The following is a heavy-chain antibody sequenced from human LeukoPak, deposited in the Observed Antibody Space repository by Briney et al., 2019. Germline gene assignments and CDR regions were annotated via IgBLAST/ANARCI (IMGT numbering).Heavy chain of an antibody. CDR1: GFTFSSYE. D-gene: IGHD6-19*01. CDR2: ISSSRSPI. CDR3: VLRGAVAAADF. Sequence: GGSLRLSCAASGFTFSSYEMNWVRQAPGKGLEWVSYISSSRSPIYYAASVEGRFTISRDNAKNSLYLQMNSLRAEDTAVYYCVLRGAVAAADFWGQGTLVTVSS. V-gene: IGHV3-48*03. J-gene: IGHJ4*02.